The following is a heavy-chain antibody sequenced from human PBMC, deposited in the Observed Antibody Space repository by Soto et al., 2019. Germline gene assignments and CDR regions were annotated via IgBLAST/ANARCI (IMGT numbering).Heavy chain of an antibody. Sequence: GGSLRLSCAASGFTFSRYAMSWVRQIPGKGLECVSAIGGDGESTHYADSVKGRITISRDNSKNTLYLQLNSLRVEDTAVYYCAKVGGFDPWGQGTLVTVSS. V-gene: IGHV3-23*01. CDR1: GFTFSRYA. J-gene: IGHJ5*02. D-gene: IGHD4-17*01. CDR2: IGGDGEST. CDR3: AKVGGFDP.